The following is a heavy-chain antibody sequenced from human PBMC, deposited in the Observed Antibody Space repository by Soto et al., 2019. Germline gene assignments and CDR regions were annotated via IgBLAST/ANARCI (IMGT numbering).Heavy chain of an antibody. CDR2: INPSGGST. CDR3: AGHDYGGYTIDY. CDR1: GYTFTSYY. V-gene: IGHV1-46*03. J-gene: IGHJ4*02. Sequence: GASVKVSCKASGYTFTSYYMHWVRQAPGQGLEWMGIINPSGGSTSYAQKFQGRVTMTRDTSTSTVYMELSSLRSEDTAVYYCAGHDYGGYTIDYWGQGTLVTVSS. D-gene: IGHD4-17*01.